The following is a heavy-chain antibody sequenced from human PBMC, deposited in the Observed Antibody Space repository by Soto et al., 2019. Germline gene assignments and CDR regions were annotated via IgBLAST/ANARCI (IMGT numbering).Heavy chain of an antibody. CDR2: INHLETT. Sequence: ILSLTCTVGDASSTYGGYSRSWIRQTPGKGLEWIGYINHLETTFYNPSFESRLSLSIDRAKNQFSLNLNSMSAADRAVYFCARGGGSDSFDYWGQGILVTVSS. J-gene: IGHJ4*02. D-gene: IGHD1-26*01. CDR1: DASSTYGGYS. CDR3: ARGGGSDSFDY. V-gene: IGHV4-30-2*01.